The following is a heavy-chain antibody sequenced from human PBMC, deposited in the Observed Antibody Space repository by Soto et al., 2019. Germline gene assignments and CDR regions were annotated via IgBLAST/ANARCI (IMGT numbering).Heavy chain of an antibody. J-gene: IGHJ5*02. CDR3: ARDSGIAAAGSWFDP. Sequence: SETLSLTCTVSGGSISSYYWSWIRQPPGKGLEWIGYIYYSGSTNYNPSLESRVTISVDTSKNQFSLKLSSVTAADTAVYYCARDSGIAAAGSWFDPWGQGTLVTSPQ. CDR1: GGSISSYY. CDR2: IYYSGST. D-gene: IGHD6-13*01. V-gene: IGHV4-59*01.